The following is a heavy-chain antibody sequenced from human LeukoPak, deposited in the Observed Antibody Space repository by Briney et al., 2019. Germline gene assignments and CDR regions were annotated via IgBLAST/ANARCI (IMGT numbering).Heavy chain of an antibody. D-gene: IGHD5-24*01. CDR2: IRYDGSNK. CDR3: ARDQDGYNSPYFDY. Sequence: PGRSLRLSCAASGFTFSSYGMHWVRQAPGKGLEGVAVIRYDGSNKYYADSVKGRFTISRDNSKNTLYLQMNSLRAEDTAVYYCARDQDGYNSPYFDYWGQGTLVTVSS. CDR1: GFTFSSYG. V-gene: IGHV3-33*01. J-gene: IGHJ4*02.